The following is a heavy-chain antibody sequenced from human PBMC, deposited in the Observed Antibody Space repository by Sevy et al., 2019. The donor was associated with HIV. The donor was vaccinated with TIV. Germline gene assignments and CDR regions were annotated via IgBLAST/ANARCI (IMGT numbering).Heavy chain of an antibody. CDR1: GFRFDTYA. Sequence: GGSLRLSCAASGFRFDTYAMSWVRKAPGKGLEWVSAIIGTGAATYYADSVKGRFTISRDNSNNRLSLQMNSLRPDDTALYYCTRIGGAGWSGFYRGYHGFDFWGRGTMVTVSS. V-gene: IGHV3-23*01. J-gene: IGHJ3*01. CDR3: TRIGGAGWSGFYRGYHGFDF. D-gene: IGHD3-3*01. CDR2: IIGTGAAT.